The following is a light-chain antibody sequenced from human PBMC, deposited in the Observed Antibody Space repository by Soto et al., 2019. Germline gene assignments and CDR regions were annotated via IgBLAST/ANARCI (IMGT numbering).Light chain of an antibody. CDR3: QTGIHV. CDR1: SGHSSYA. V-gene: IGLV4-69*01. Sequence: QSVLTQSPSASASLGASVKLTCTLSSGHSSYAIAWHQQQPEKGPRYLMKLNSDGSHSKGDGIPDRFSGSSSGAERYLIISSLQSEDEADYYCQTGIHVFGTGTKLTVL. J-gene: IGLJ1*01. CDR2: LNSDGSH.